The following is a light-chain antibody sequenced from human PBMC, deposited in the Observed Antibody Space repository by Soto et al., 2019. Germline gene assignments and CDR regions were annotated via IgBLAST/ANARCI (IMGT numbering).Light chain of an antibody. CDR3: CSYAGSYTYV. CDR2: AVN. CDR1: SSDVGGYNY. J-gene: IGLJ1*01. Sequence: QSALTQPRSVSGSPGQSFTISCTGTSSDVGGYNYVSWYQQHPGKAPKLMIYAVNARPSGVPDRFSGSKSGNTASLTISGLQAEDEADYYCCSYAGSYTYVFGTGTKVTVL. V-gene: IGLV2-11*01.